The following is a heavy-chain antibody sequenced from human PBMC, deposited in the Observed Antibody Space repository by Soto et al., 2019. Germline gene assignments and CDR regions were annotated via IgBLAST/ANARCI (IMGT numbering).Heavy chain of an antibody. Sequence: QVQLVQSGAEVKKPGSSVKVSCKASGGTFSSYAISWVRQAPGQGLEWMGGIIPIFGTANYAQKFQGRVTITADESTSTAYMELSSLRSEDTAVYYCAGYLPSDILTGYPYGMDVWGQGTTVTVSS. CDR1: GGTFSSYA. D-gene: IGHD3-9*01. CDR2: IIPIFGTA. V-gene: IGHV1-69*12. CDR3: AGYLPSDILTGYPYGMDV. J-gene: IGHJ6*02.